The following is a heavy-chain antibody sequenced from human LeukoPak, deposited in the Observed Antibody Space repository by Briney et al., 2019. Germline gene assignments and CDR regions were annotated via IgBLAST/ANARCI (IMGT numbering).Heavy chain of an antibody. CDR3: ATFKSTSYGYNWFDP. Sequence: ASVTVSCKASGYTFTSYGISWVRQAPGQGLEWMGWINAYNDNTKYAQKLQGRVTMSTDTSTSTAYMELRSLRSDDTAVYYCATFKSTSYGYNWFDPWGQGTQVTVSS. D-gene: IGHD5-18*01. CDR1: GYTFTSYG. CDR2: INAYNDNT. J-gene: IGHJ5*02. V-gene: IGHV1-18*01.